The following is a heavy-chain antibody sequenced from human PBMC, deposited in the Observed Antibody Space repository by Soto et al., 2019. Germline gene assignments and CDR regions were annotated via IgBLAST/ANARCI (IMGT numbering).Heavy chain of an antibody. CDR1: GGSISSGDYY. D-gene: IGHD6-6*01. Sequence: SETLSLTCTVSGGSISSGDYYWSWIRQPPGKGLEWIGYIYYSGSTYYNPSLKSRVTISVDTSKNQFSLKLSSVTTADTAVYYCARERPDGARLDPWGQGTLVTVSS. V-gene: IGHV4-30-4*01. J-gene: IGHJ5*02. CDR2: IYYSGST. CDR3: ARERPDGARLDP.